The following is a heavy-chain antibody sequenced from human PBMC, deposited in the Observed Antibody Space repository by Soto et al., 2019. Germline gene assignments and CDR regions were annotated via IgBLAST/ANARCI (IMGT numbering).Heavy chain of an antibody. V-gene: IGHV4-39*01. CDR2: STNNGGT. CDR3: ASRYAPSEFDP. D-gene: IGHD2-2*01. Sequence: SETLSLTCSVSGDSISRSSYNWGWIRRSPGEGLEWIGSSTNNGGTQYNPSLKSRVTIFVDTSKNECSLKVTSVTAADTGVSLCASRYAPSEFDPWGQGSLVTVSS. J-gene: IGHJ5*02. CDR1: GDSISRSSYN.